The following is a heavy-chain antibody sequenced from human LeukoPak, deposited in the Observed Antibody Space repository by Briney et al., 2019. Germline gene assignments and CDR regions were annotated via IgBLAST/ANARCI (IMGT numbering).Heavy chain of an antibody. V-gene: IGHV1-69*13. CDR2: IIPIFGTA. CDR3: ARVILRRPLGGAYYGMDV. J-gene: IGHJ6*02. D-gene: IGHD3-16*01. Sequence: AASVKVSCKASGGTFSSYAISWVRQAPGQGLEWMGGIIPIFGTANYAQKFQGRVTITADESTSTAYMELSSLRSEDTAVYYCARVILRRPLGGAYYGMDVWGQGTTVTVSS. CDR1: GGTFSSYA.